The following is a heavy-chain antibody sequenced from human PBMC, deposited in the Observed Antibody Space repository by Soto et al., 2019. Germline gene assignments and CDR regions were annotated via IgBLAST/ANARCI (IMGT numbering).Heavy chain of an antibody. V-gene: IGHV1-69*13. Sequence: SVKVSCKASGGTFSTFAISWVRQAPGQGLEWMGGIIPIFGTANYAQKFQGRVTITADESTSTAYMELSSLRSEDTAVYYCASAGYRGSPYHYYYYAMDVWGQGTTVTVSS. J-gene: IGHJ6*02. CDR2: IIPIFGTA. CDR3: ASAGYRGSPYHYYYYAMDV. D-gene: IGHD5-12*01. CDR1: GGTFSTFA.